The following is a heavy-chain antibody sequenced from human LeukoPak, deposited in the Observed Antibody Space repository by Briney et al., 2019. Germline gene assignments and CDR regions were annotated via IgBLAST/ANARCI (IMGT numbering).Heavy chain of an antibody. CDR3: VRHSGRAGGQ. J-gene: IGHJ4*02. V-gene: IGHV3-48*04. CDR2: ISRSSSPI. Sequence: PGGSLRLSCAASGFSFSDYSMNWVRQAPGKGLEWVSYISRSSSPIYYAASVKGRFTISRDNVKNSLHLQMNSLRVEDTAVYHCVRHSGRAGGQWGRGTLIAVSS. D-gene: IGHD3-10*01. CDR1: GFSFSDYS.